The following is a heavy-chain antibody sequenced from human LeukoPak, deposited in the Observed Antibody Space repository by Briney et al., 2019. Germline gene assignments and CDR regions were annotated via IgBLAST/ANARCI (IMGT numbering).Heavy chain of an antibody. CDR2: MNPNSGNT. CDR1: GYTFTSYD. V-gene: IGHV1-8*01. D-gene: IGHD6-13*01. J-gene: IGHJ6*02. Sequence: ASVKVSCKASGYTFTSYDINWVRQATGQGLEWMGWMNPNSGNTGYAQKFQGRVTMTRNTSISTAYMELSSLRSEDTAVYYCARGKEPGYSSSWYSYYYGMDVWGQGTTVTVSS. CDR3: ARGKEPGYSSSWYSYYYGMDV.